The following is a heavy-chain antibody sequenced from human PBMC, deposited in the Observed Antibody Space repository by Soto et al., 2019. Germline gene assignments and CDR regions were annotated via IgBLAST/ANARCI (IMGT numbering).Heavy chain of an antibody. V-gene: IGHV2-5*01. D-gene: IGHD6-19*01. CDR2: IYWNDEK. Sequence: SGPYAVEPTQTLTLTCTFSGFSLTTSGVGVGWIRQPPGKALEWLALIYWNDEKRYSPSLKSRLTITKDTSRNQVVLTMTNMDPVDTATYYCAHRLRWLANFDYWGQGTLSPVSP. CDR1: GFSLTTSGVG. CDR3: AHRLRWLANFDY. J-gene: IGHJ4*02.